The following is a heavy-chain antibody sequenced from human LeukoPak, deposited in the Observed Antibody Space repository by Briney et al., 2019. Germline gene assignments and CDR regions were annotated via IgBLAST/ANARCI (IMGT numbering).Heavy chain of an antibody. CDR2: IYYSGST. CDR3: ARAQYYDFWSGYYFDY. D-gene: IGHD3-3*01. CDR1: GGSISGYY. J-gene: IGHJ4*02. Sequence: SETLSLTCAVSGGSISGYYWSWIRQPPGKELEWIGYIYYSGSTNYHPSHKRRVTISVDTSKNQFSLKLSSVTAADTAVYYCARAQYYDFWSGYYFDYWGQGTLVTVSS. V-gene: IGHV4-59*01.